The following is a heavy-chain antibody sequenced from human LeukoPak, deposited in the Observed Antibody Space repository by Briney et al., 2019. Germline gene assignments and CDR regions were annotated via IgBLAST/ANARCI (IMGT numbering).Heavy chain of an antibody. CDR3: ARAIAVTYGMDV. J-gene: IGHJ6*02. V-gene: IGHV1-2*02. D-gene: IGHD6-19*01. CDR1: GYTFTDYY. Sequence: ASVKVSCKASGYTFTDYYMYWVRQAPGQGLEWMGWINPKSGGTNYAQKFQGRVTMTRDTSISTAYMELSRLRSDDTAVYYCARAIAVTYGMDVWGQGTTVIVSS. CDR2: INPKSGGT.